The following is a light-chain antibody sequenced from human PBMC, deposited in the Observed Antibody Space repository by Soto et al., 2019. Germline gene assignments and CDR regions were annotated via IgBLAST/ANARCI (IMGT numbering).Light chain of an antibody. CDR2: GAS. Sequence: EIVMTQSPATLSVSPGERATLSCRASQSVSSNLAWYQQKPGQAPMLLIYGASTRATGIPARFRGSGSGTEFTLTISSLQSEDFAVYYCQQYNNWPRATFGGGTKVDIK. CDR3: QQYNNWPRAT. CDR1: QSVSSN. V-gene: IGKV3-15*01. J-gene: IGKJ4*01.